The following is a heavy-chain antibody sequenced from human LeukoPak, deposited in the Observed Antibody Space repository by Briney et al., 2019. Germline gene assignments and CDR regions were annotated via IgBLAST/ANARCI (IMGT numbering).Heavy chain of an antibody. V-gene: IGHV3-48*04. Sequence: GGSLRLSCAASGFTFSSYSMNWVRQAPGKGLEWVSYISSSSSTIYYADSVKGRFTISRDNAKNSLYLQMNSLRAEDTAVYYCARFDWSYRGGFDYWGQGTLVTVSS. CDR3: ARFDWSYRGGFDY. CDR1: GFTFSSYS. CDR2: ISSSSSTI. J-gene: IGHJ4*02. D-gene: IGHD3-9*01.